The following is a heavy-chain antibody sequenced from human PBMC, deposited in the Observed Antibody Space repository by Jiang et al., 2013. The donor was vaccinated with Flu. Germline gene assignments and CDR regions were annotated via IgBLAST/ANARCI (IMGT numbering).Heavy chain of an antibody. CDR2: IYYSGST. CDR3: ARDGQYNWNMNHDFDY. D-gene: IGHD1/OR15-1a*01. J-gene: IGHJ4*02. V-gene: IGHV4-39*02. Sequence: EWIGSIYYSGSTYYNPSLKSRVTISVDTAKNQFSLKLSSVTAADTAVYYCARDGQYNWNMNHDFDYWGQGTLVTVSS.